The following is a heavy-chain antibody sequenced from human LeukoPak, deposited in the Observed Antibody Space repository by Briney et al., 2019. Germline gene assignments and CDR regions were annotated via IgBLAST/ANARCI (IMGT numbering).Heavy chain of an antibody. D-gene: IGHD5-12*01. Sequence: PSETLSLTCTVSGGSISSSTYYWGWIRQPPGKGLEWIGSIYYSGNTYYNPSLKSRVTISVDTSKNQFSLKLSSVTAADTAVYYCSRRLRDRVDYWGQGTLVTVPS. V-gene: IGHV4-39*01. CDR2: IYYSGNT. J-gene: IGHJ4*02. CDR1: GGSISSSTYY. CDR3: SRRLRDRVDY.